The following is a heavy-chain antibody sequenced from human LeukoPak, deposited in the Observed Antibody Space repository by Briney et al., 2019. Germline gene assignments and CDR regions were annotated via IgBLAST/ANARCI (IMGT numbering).Heavy chain of an antibody. CDR2: IYSGGST. V-gene: IGHV3-53*01. J-gene: IGHJ5*02. Sequence: GGSLRLSCAASGFTVSSNYMSWVRQAPGKGLEWVSVIYSGGSTYYADPVKGRFTISRDNSKNTLYLQMNSLRAEDTAVYYCARDSITGRFDPWGQGTLVTVSS. CDR3: ARDSITGRFDP. D-gene: IGHD1-14*01. CDR1: GFTVSSNY.